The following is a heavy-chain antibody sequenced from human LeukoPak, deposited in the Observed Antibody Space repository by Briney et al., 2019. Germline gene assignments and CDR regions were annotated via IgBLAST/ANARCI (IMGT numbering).Heavy chain of an antibody. Sequence: PSETLSLTCAVYGGSFSGYYWSWIRQPPGKGLEWIGEINHSGSTNYNPSLKSRVTISVDTSKNQFSLKLSSVTAADRAVYYCARGISSSWFYYFDYWGQGTLVTVSS. D-gene: IGHD6-13*01. CDR2: INHSGST. J-gene: IGHJ4*02. CDR1: GGSFSGYY. V-gene: IGHV4-34*01. CDR3: ARGISSSWFYYFDY.